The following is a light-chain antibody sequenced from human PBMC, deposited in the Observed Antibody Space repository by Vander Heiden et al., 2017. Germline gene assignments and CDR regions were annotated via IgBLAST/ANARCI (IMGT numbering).Light chain of an antibody. CDR3: QQYYSTPLT. CDR2: WAS. V-gene: IGKV4-1*01. Sequence: DIVMTHSPDSLAVSLRERATITCTSSQSVLYSSNNKNYLAWYQQKPGQPPKLLMYWASTREFGVPDRFSGSGSGTDFTLTISSLQAEDVAVYYCQQYYSTPLTFGGGTKVEIK. CDR1: QSVLYSSNNKNY. J-gene: IGKJ4*01.